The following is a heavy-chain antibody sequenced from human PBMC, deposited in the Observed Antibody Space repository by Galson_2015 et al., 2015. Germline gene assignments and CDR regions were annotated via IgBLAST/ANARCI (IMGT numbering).Heavy chain of an antibody. D-gene: IGHD3-3*01. CDR2: ISYDGSNK. Sequence: SLRLSCAASGFTFSSYAMHWVRQAPGKGLEWVAVISYDGSNKYYADSVKGRFTISRDNSKNTLYLQMNSLRAEDTAVYYCARTLRTYYDFGSGYYDYWGQGTLVTVSS. CDR1: GFTFSSYA. J-gene: IGHJ4*02. V-gene: IGHV3-30-3*01. CDR3: ARTLRTYYDFGSGYYDY.